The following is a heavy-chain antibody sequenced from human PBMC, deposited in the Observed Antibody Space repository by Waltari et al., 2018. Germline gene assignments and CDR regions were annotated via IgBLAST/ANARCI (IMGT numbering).Heavy chain of an antibody. J-gene: IGHJ5*02. CDR2: VDPEDGET. V-gene: IGHV1-24*01. CDR3: ATGVQYCSSTSCYSLGFDP. CDR1: GYTLTELS. Sequence: QVQLVQSGAEVKKPGASVKVSCKVSGYTLTELSMHWVRQAPGKGLEWMGGVDPEDGETIYAQKFQDRVTMTEDTSTDTAYMELSSLRSEDTAVYYCATGVQYCSSTSCYSLGFDPWGQGTLVTVSS. D-gene: IGHD2-2*01.